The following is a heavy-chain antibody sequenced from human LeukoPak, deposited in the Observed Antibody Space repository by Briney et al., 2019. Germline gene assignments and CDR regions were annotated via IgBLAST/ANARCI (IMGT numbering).Heavy chain of an antibody. CDR1: GYTFTGYY. CDR3: ARDGGYSYGHARDY. J-gene: IGHJ4*02. D-gene: IGHD5-18*01. Sequence: GASVKVSCKASGYTFTGYYMHWVRQAPGQGLEWMGRINPSSGGTNYAQKFQGRVTMTRDTSISTAYMELSRLRSDDTAVYYCARDGGYSYGHARDYWGQGTLVTVSS. V-gene: IGHV1-2*06. CDR2: INPSSGGT.